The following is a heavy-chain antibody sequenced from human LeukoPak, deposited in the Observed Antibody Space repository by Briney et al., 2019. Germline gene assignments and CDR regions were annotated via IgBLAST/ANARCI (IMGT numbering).Heavy chain of an antibody. CDR2: IYYSGST. D-gene: IGHD3-10*01. Sequence: KASETLSLTCTVSGGSISRYYWSWIRQPPGKGLEWIGYIYYSGSTNYNPSLKSRVTISVDTSKNQFSLKLSSVTAADTAVYYCARGGPSGYYGSGSYYENWFDPWGQGTLVTVSS. J-gene: IGHJ5*02. CDR1: GGSISRYY. CDR3: ARGGPSGYYGSGSYYENWFDP. V-gene: IGHV4-59*01.